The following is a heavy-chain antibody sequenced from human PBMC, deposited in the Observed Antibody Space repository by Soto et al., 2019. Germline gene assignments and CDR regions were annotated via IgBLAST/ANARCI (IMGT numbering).Heavy chain of an antibody. D-gene: IGHD3-22*01. Sequence: SVKVSCKSSGGTFSNDIITWVRQAPGQGLEWMGGIIPFFGTANYAQKFQGRVTMTTDASTSTAYMEVRSLRSDDTAVYYCARQFIGGYQNWFAPWGQGTLVTVSS. CDR1: GGTFSNDI. V-gene: IGHV1-69*05. CDR3: ARQFIGGYQNWFAP. CDR2: IIPFFGTA. J-gene: IGHJ5*02.